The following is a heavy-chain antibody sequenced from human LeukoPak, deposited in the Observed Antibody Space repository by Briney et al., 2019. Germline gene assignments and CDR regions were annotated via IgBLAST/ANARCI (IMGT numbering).Heavy chain of an antibody. CDR3: ARDQSKDILWFGEFSP. CDR1: GGSISSYY. D-gene: IGHD3-10*01. Sequence: PSETLSLTCTVSGGSISSYYWSWIRQPPGKGLEWIGYIYYSGSTNYNPSLKSRVTISVDTSKNQFSLKLSSVTAADTAVYYCARDQSKDILWFGEFSPWGQGILVSVSS. V-gene: IGHV4-59*12. J-gene: IGHJ5*02. CDR2: IYYSGST.